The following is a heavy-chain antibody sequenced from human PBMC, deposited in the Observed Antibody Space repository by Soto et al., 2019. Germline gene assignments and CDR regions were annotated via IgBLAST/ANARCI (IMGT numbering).Heavy chain of an antibody. J-gene: IGHJ6*02. CDR1: GYSFTSYW. CDR2: IYPGDSDT. Sequence: GESLKISCKGSGYSFTSYWIGWVRQMPVKGLEWMGIIYPGDSDTRYSPSFQGQVTISADKSISTAYLQWSSLKASDTAMYYCARHRYSSSSSARSAYYYYYGIDVSGQGTTGTLFS. V-gene: IGHV5-51*01. CDR3: ARHRYSSSSSARSAYYYYYGIDV. D-gene: IGHD6-6*01.